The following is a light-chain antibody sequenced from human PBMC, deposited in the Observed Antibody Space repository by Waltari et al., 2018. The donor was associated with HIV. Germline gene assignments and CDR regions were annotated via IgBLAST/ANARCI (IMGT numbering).Light chain of an antibody. CDR3: KQHYTTPLT. J-gene: IGKJ4*01. V-gene: IGKV4-1*01. CDR1: QSVLHSSNNKNY. CDR2: WAS. Sequence: DIVMTQSPDSLAVSLGERATIHCKSSQSVLHSSNNKNYLAWYQQKPGQPPKLLIYWASARESGVPDRFSASGSGTDFTLTISSLQAEDVAVYYCKQHYTTPLTFGGGTKVEI.